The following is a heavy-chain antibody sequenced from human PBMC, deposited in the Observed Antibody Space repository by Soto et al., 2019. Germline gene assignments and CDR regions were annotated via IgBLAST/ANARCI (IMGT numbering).Heavy chain of an antibody. Sequence: SVKVSCKASGGTFSSYAISWVRQAPGQGLEWMGGIIPIFGTANYAQKFQGRVTITADESTSTAYMELSSLRSEDTAVYYCARPQRYCSSTSCYKYYFDYWGQGTLVTVSS. CDR2: IIPIFGTA. CDR1: GGTFSSYA. CDR3: ARPQRYCSSTSCYKYYFDY. V-gene: IGHV1-69*13. D-gene: IGHD2-2*02. J-gene: IGHJ4*02.